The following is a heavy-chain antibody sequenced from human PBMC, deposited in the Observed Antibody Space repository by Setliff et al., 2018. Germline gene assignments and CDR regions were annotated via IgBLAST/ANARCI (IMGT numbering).Heavy chain of an antibody. V-gene: IGHV3-30*02. Sequence: GESLKISCAASGFTSNMYGVHWVRQAPGKGPEWVAYIRHDGTNENYADSVKGRSTVSRDNSRNTLFLQMNSLRTEDTAVYYCAKDTHYYASSGYYCFDFWGQGTLVTVSS. CDR1: GFTSNMYG. D-gene: IGHD3-22*01. CDR2: IRHDGTNE. J-gene: IGHJ4*02. CDR3: AKDTHYYASSGYYCFDF.